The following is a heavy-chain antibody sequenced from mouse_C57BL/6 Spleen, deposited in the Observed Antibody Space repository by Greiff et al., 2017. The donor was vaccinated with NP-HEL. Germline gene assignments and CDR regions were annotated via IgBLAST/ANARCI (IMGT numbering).Heavy chain of an antibody. CDR1: GFNITDDY. CDR3: TPTAQAKGY. CDR2: IDTDNGDT. D-gene: IGHD3-2*02. V-gene: IGHV14-4*01. J-gene: IGHJ2*01. Sequence: EVQLQQSGAELVRPGASVKLSCTASGFNITDDYMHWVQQRPEQGLEWIGWIDTDNGDTEYAAKVQGQTTIAADTSSNTAYLQLSSLKSEDTAVYDCTPTAQAKGYWGKGTTVTVAS.